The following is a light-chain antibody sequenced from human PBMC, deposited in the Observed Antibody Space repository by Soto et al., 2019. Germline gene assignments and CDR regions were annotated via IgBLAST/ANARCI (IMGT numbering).Light chain of an antibody. Sequence: DSQMPQSTSTLSASVGDTVTVTCRASQSVSGWLAWYQQKPGEAPKLLIYDASALPRGVPSRFSGSGSGTKFTLTIASLQPDDFATYYCQQYETFSGTFGPRSKVDIK. CDR1: QSVSGW. V-gene: IGKV1-5*01. CDR3: QQYETFSGT. J-gene: IGKJ1*01. CDR2: DAS.